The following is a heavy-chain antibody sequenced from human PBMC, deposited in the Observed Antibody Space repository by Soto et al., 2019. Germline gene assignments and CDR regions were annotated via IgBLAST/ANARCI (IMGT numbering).Heavy chain of an antibody. D-gene: IGHD6-19*01. CDR3: ALTRRSSLLEVAGPGFEY. V-gene: IGHV3-30*03. Sequence: GGSLRLSCEASGFTFKESAMHWVRQAPGKGLEWLSVLSYEGSEEYYADSVRGRFTISRDNSKNTLFLQMDSLRVDDTGVYYCALTRRSSLLEVAGPGFEYWGQGTLVTVSS. J-gene: IGHJ4*02. CDR2: LSYEGSEE. CDR1: GFTFKESA.